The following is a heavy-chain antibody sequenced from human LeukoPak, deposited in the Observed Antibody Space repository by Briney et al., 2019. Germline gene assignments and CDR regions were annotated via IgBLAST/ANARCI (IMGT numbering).Heavy chain of an antibody. CDR3: AREANLDCSGGTCYSGGFDY. V-gene: IGHV1-2*02. CDR1: GYTFTGYY. CDR2: INPNSGGT. J-gene: IGHJ4*02. D-gene: IGHD2-15*01. Sequence: ASVKVSCKASGYTFTGYYMHWVRQAPGQGLEWLGWINPNSGGTNYAQKFRGRVTVTRDTSISTAYMELSWLRSDDTAVYYCAREANLDCSGGTCYSGGFDYWGQGTLVTVSS.